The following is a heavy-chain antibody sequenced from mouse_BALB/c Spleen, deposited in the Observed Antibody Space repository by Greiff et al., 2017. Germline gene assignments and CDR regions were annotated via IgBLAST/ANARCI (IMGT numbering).Heavy chain of an antibody. J-gene: IGHJ3*01. CDR3: ARWEGWFAY. Sequence: QVQLQQSGAELARPGASVKLSCKASGYTFTSYWMQWVKQRPGQGLEWIGAIYPGDGDTRYTQKFKGKATLTADKSSSTAYMQLSSLASEDSAVYYCARWEGWFAYWGQGTLVTVSA. D-gene: IGHD2-3*01. CDR2: IYPGDGDT. V-gene: IGHV1-87*01. CDR1: GYTFTSYW.